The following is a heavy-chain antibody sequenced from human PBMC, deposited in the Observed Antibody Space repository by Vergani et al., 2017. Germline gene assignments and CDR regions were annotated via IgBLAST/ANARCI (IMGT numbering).Heavy chain of an antibody. CDR1: GFTFSSYA. CDR3: AKDIGAALIGSNWFDP. Sequence: VQLVESGGGVVQPGRSLRLSCAASGFTFSSYAMSWVRQAPGKGLEWVSAISGSGGSTYYADSVKGRFTISRDNSKNTLYLQMNSLRAEDTALYYCAKDIGAALIGSNWFDPWGQGTLVTVSS. D-gene: IGHD1-26*01. J-gene: IGHJ5*02. V-gene: IGHV3-23*04. CDR2: ISGSGGST.